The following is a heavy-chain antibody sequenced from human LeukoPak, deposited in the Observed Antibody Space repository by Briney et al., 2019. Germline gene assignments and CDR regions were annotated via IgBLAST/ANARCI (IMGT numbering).Heavy chain of an antibody. J-gene: IGHJ6*03. V-gene: IGHV4-39*07. Sequence: SETLSLTCTVSGGSISSSSYYWGWIRQPPGKGLEWIGSIYYSGSTYYNPSLKSRVTISVDTSKNQFSLKLSSVTAADTAVYYCARGKVIYDSSGYYYYYYYMDVWGKGTTVTVSS. D-gene: IGHD3-22*01. CDR1: GGSISSSSYY. CDR2: IYYSGST. CDR3: ARGKVIYDSSGYYYYYYYMDV.